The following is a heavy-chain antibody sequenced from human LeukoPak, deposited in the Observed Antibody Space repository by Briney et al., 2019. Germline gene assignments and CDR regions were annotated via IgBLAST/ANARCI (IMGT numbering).Heavy chain of an antibody. Sequence: GESLKISCKGSGYGFSTYWIGWVRQMPEKGLEYVGIIYPGESDIRYSPSFQGQVTISADKSKSTAYLEWSNLKAPDTATYYCARHEESYGYGGLYYYYGMDVWGQGTTVTVSS. V-gene: IGHV5-51*01. J-gene: IGHJ6*02. CDR3: ARHEESYGYGGLYYYYGMDV. D-gene: IGHD5-18*01. CDR2: IYPGESDI. CDR1: GYGFSTYW.